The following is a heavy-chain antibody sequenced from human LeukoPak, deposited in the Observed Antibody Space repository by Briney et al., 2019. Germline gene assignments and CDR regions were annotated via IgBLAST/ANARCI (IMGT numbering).Heavy chain of an antibody. V-gene: IGHV3-7*01. CDR2: IHKAGSES. CDR1: GFTFTNYW. J-gene: IGHJ4*02. Sequence: PGGSLTLSCAASGFTFTNYWMTWVRQVPGKGLEWVANIHKAGSESYYVDSVRGRFAISRDNAKNSLHLQLSSPRVEDTAVYYCARVGAWELQRVFEYWGQGTLVTVSS. D-gene: IGHD1-26*01. CDR3: ARVGAWELQRVFEY.